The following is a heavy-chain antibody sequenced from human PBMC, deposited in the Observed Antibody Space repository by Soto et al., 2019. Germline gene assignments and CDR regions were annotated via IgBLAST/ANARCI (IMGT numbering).Heavy chain of an antibody. D-gene: IGHD1-7*01. Sequence: SETLCVTCAVDGGSFSGYDWSWIRQPPGKGLEWIGEINHSGSTNYNPSLKSRVTISVDTSKNQFSLKLSSVTAADTAVYYCARLETGTTAFDIWGQGTMVTVS. CDR1: GGSFSGYD. J-gene: IGHJ3*02. V-gene: IGHV4-34*01. CDR2: INHSGST. CDR3: ARLETGTTAFDI.